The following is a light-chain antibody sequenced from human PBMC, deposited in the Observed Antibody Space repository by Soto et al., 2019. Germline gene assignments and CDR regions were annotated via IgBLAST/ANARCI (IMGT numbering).Light chain of an antibody. V-gene: IGLV2-14*01. Sequence: QSALTQPASVSGSPGQSIAISCTGSSSDVGGSKFVSWYQQHPGKAPKLIIYDVISRPSGISDRFSGSKSGNTASLTISGLQAEDEADYYCSSLTNSGALFGGGTKLTVL. CDR3: SSLTNSGAL. CDR2: DVI. CDR1: SSDVGGSKF. J-gene: IGLJ2*01.